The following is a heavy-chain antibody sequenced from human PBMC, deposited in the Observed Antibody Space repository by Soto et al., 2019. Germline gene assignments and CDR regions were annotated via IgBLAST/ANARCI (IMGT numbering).Heavy chain of an antibody. V-gene: IGHV3-48*02. CDR1: GFTFSSYS. J-gene: IGHJ6*02. CDR3: ARDPPRYDSSGYPDDYYYGMDV. Sequence: GGSLRLSCAASGFTFSSYSMNWVRQAPGKGLEWVSYISSSSTIYYADSVKGRFTISRDNAKNSLYLQMNSLRDEDTAVYYCARDPPRYDSSGYPDDYYYGMDVWGQGTTVTVSS. CDR2: ISSSSTI. D-gene: IGHD3-22*01.